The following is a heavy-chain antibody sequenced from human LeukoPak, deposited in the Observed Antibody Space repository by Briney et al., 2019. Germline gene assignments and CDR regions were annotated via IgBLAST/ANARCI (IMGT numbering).Heavy chain of an antibody. CDR2: TYYRSNWYN. CDR1: GDSFSSNSAA. Sequence: SQTLSLTCAISGDSFSSNSAAWNWIRQSPSRGLEWLGRTYYRSNWYNDYAVSVKSRITINPDTSKNQISLQLNSVTPEDTAVYYCASGDLGYGAFDIWGQGTMVTVSS. J-gene: IGHJ3*02. D-gene: IGHD2-15*01. CDR3: ASGDLGYGAFDI. V-gene: IGHV6-1*01.